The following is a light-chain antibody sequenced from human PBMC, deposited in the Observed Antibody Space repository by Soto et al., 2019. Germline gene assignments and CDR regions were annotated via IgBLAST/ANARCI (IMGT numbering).Light chain of an antibody. CDR1: SSDVGGYNF. Sequence: QSALTQPRSVSGSPGQSVTISCTGTSSDVGGYNFVSWYQQHPGKAPKLMIYDVSKRPSGVPDRVSGSKSCNTASLTISGLQAEDEADDSCCSYAGSYTLLFGGGTKLTVL. CDR2: DVS. CDR3: CSYAGSYTLL. V-gene: IGLV2-11*01. J-gene: IGLJ2*01.